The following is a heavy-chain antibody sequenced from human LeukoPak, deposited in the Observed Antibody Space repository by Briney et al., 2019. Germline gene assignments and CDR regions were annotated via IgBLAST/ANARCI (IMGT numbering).Heavy chain of an antibody. J-gene: IGHJ4*02. V-gene: IGHV3-23*01. Sequence: QPGRSLRLSRAPSGFTFSSYAMSWVPQAPGRGLEWVSSISGNGAGTYYADSVKGRFTISRDNSKNTLYLQMNSLRAEDTALYYCAKSGARNYFDYWGQGTLVTVSS. CDR1: GFTFSSYA. D-gene: IGHD1-26*01. CDR2: ISGNGAGT. CDR3: AKSGARNYFDY.